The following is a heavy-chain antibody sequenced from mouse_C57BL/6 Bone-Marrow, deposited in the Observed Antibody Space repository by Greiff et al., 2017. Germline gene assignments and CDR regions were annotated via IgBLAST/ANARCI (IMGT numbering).Heavy chain of an antibody. CDR3: ERDGSTVVAH. Sequence: QVQLQQPGAELVKPGASVKLSCKASGYTFTSYWMPWVKQRPGQGLEWIGMIHPNSGSTNYNEKFKSKATLTVDKSSSTAYMQLSSLTSEDSAVYYCERDGSTVVAHWGQGTTLTVAT. J-gene: IGHJ2*01. CDR2: IHPNSGST. D-gene: IGHD1-1*01. CDR1: GYTFTSYW. V-gene: IGHV1-64*01.